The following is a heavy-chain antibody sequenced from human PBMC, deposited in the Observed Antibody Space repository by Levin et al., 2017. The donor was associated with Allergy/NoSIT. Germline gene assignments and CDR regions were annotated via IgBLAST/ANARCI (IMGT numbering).Heavy chain of an antibody. D-gene: IGHD5-18*01. CDR1: GFTFSSYG. J-gene: IGHJ4*02. Sequence: GESLKISCAASGFTFSSYGMHWVRQAPGKGLEWVAVISYDGSNKYYADSVKGRFTISRDNSKNTLYLQMNSLRAEDTAVYYCAKGDTAMVTGDDYWGQGTLVTVSS. V-gene: IGHV3-30*18. CDR2: ISYDGSNK. CDR3: AKGDTAMVTGDDY.